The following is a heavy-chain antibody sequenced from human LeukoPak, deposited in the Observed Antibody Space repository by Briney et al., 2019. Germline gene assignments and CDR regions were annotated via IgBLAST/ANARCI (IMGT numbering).Heavy chain of an antibody. Sequence: SETLSLTCTVSGGSISSYYWSWIRQPPGKGLEWIGYIYYSGSTNYNPSLKSRVTISVDTSKNQFSLKLSSVTAEDTAVYYCAREALSGSYYVSAAPLFDYWGQGTLVTVSS. CDR1: GGSISSYY. CDR2: IYYSGST. D-gene: IGHD1-26*01. V-gene: IGHV4-59*01. CDR3: AREALSGSYYVSAAPLFDY. J-gene: IGHJ4*02.